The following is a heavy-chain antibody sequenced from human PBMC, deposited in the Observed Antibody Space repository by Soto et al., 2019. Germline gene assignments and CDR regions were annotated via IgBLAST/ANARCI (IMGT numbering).Heavy chain of an antibody. D-gene: IGHD5-18*01. CDR1: GFTFSSCP. V-gene: IGHV3-23*01. CDR3: AKDQGYNYDPPRFDY. Sequence: LRLSCAASGFTFSSCPMTWVRQAPGKGLEWVSAISGSGDSTYYADSVKGRFTISRDNSKNTLYLQMNSLRAEDTAVYYCAKDQGYNYDPPRFDYWGQGTLVTVSS. J-gene: IGHJ4*02. CDR2: ISGSGDST.